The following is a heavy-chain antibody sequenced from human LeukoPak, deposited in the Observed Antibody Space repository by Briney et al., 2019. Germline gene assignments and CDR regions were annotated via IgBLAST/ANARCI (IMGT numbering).Heavy chain of an antibody. CDR1: GGSISSDY. CDR2: IYISGNA. Sequence: SETLSLTCAVSGGSISSDYWTWIRQPAGKGLEWIGRIYISGNAYYNPSLKSRVTMSLDTSKNRFSLNLSSVTAADTAVYYCARAKYTTLPSAFDVWGQGTMVTVSS. D-gene: IGHD1-1*01. J-gene: IGHJ3*01. CDR3: ARAKYTTLPSAFDV. V-gene: IGHV4-4*07.